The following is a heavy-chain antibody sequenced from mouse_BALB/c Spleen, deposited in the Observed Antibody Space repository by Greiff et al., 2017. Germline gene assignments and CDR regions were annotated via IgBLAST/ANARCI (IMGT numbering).Heavy chain of an antibody. CDR1: GFNIKDTY. V-gene: IGHV14-3*02. CDR2: IDPANGNT. Sequence: VQLQQSGAELVKPGASVKLSCTASGFNIKDTYMHWVKQRPDQGLEWIGRIDPANGNTKYDPKFQGKATITADTSSNTAYLQLSSLTSEDTAVYYCAPLWAGAMDYWGQGTSVTVSS. CDR3: APLWAGAMDY. D-gene: IGHD1-1*02. J-gene: IGHJ4*01.